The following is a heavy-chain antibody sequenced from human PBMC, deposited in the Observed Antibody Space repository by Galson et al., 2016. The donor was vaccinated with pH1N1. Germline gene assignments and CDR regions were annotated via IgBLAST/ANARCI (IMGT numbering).Heavy chain of an antibody. D-gene: IGHD3-10*01. CDR2: ISSSSRNI. CDR1: GFMFSGYT. Sequence: SLRLSCAASGFMFSGYTMNWVRQAPGKGPEWVSSISSSSRNIYYADSVKGRFTISRDNSKNTLYLQMNSLRAEDTAVYYCARAEYYGSVSYIVRYFGMDVWGQGTTVTVFS. CDR3: ARAEYYGSVSYIVRYFGMDV. V-gene: IGHV3-21*01. J-gene: IGHJ6*02.